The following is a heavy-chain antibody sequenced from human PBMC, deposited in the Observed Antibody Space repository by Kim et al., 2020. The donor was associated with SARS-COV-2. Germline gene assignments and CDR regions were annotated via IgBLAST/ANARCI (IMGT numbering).Heavy chain of an antibody. CDR3: ARRNRDSWYYFDY. D-gene: IGHD4-4*01. J-gene: IGHJ4*02. Sequence: YHPALKSRVSISSDTSKNQFSLRLTYVTAADTAVYYCARRNRDSWYYFDYWGRGTLVTVSS. V-gene: IGHV4-61*07.